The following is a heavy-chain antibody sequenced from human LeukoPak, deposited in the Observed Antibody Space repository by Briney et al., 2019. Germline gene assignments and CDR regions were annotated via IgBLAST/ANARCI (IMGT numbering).Heavy chain of an antibody. CDR2: INHSGST. D-gene: IGHD3-10*01. V-gene: IGHV4-34*01. CDR3: ARGIAQYGSGNRDY. Sequence: SETLSLTCAVYGGSFSGYYWSWIRQPPGKGLEWIGEINHSGSTNYNPSLKSRVTISVDTSKNQFSLKLSSVTAADTAVYYCARGIAQYGSGNRDYWGQGTLVTVSS. J-gene: IGHJ4*02. CDR1: GGSFSGYY.